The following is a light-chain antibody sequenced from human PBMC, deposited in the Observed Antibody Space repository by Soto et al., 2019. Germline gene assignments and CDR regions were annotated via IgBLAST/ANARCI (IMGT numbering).Light chain of an antibody. CDR3: QQYGYSPIT. CDR2: DAS. Sequence: EVVMTQSPGTLSLSPGEAATLSCRAGQSVSGNYLAWYQQKPGQSPRLVIYDASSRATGIPDRFSGSGSGTDFTLTISSLQSEDFALYYCQQYGYSPITFGQGTRLEIK. J-gene: IGKJ5*01. V-gene: IGKV3-20*01. CDR1: QSVSGNY.